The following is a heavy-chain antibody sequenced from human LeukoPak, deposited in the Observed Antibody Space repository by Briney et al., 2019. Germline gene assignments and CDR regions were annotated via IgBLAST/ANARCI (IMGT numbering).Heavy chain of an antibody. V-gene: IGHV4-39*01. CDR2: IYYSGST. CDR1: GGSISSSSYY. Sequence: PSETLSLTCAVYGGSISSSSYYWGWIRQPPGKGLEWIGSIYYSGSTHYNPSLKSRVTISADTSKDQFSLKLSSVTAADTAVYYCANTPEQPVADYWFDPWGQGTLVTVSS. D-gene: IGHD6-19*01. CDR3: ANTPEQPVADYWFDP. J-gene: IGHJ5*02.